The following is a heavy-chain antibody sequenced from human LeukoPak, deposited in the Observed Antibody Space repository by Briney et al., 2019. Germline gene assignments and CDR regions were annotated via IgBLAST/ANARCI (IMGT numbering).Heavy chain of an antibody. Sequence: PSETLSLTCTVSGGSITSNTCFWAWIRQPPGKGLEWIGSMYYSGTAYYNSSLKSRVTISVDTSRNQFSLKLNFVTASDTAVYYCARHPQIYDYVSWFDPWGQGALVTVSS. D-gene: IGHD3-16*01. V-gene: IGHV4-39*01. J-gene: IGHJ5*02. CDR3: ARHPQIYDYVSWFDP. CDR1: GGSITSNTCF. CDR2: MYYSGTA.